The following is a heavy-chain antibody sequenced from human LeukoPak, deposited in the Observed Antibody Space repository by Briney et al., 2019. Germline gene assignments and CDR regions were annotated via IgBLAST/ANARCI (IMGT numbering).Heavy chain of an antibody. CDR2: ITNSGGTT. D-gene: IGHD3-16*01. J-gene: IGHJ5*02. V-gene: IGHV3-48*03. CDR1: GFTFSSYE. Sequence: GGSLRLSCAASGFTFSSYEMNWVRQAPGKGLEWVSYITNSGGTTYYADSVSGRFTISRDDAKNSLYLQMNSLRAEDTAVYYCTRDWALWGLDPWGQGTLVTVSS. CDR3: TRDWALWGLDP.